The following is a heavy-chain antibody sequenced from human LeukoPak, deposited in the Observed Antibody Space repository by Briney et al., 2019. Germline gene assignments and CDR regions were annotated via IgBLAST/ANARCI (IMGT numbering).Heavy chain of an antibody. D-gene: IGHD3-10*01. CDR3: AKDRHYYGSGSYYAHDY. CDR2: ISTSSSYI. V-gene: IGHV3-21*01. Sequence: GGSLRLSCAASGFTFSSYSMNWVRQAPGKGLEWVSSISTSSSYIYYADSVKGRFTISRDNAKNSLYLQMNSLRAEDTAVYYCAKDRHYYGSGSYYAHDYWGQGTLVTVSS. CDR1: GFTFSSYS. J-gene: IGHJ4*02.